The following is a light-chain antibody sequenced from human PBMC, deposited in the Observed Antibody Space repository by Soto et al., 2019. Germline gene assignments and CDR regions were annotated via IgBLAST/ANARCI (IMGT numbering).Light chain of an antibody. CDR3: QQRSNWIT. CDR1: QSVASRN. Sequence: TLSLNTGERATLSCRASQSVASRNLAWYQQKSGQAPRLLIYGASSRATGIPARFTGSGSGTGFTLTISSLEPEDFAVYYCQQRSNWITFGQGTRLEIK. CDR2: GAS. V-gene: IGKV3-11*01. J-gene: IGKJ5*01.